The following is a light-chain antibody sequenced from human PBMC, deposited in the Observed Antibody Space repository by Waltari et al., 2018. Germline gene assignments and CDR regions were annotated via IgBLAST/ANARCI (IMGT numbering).Light chain of an antibody. CDR3: QKYGSLPAT. Sequence: EIVLTQSPGTLSLSPGERATLSCRASQSVSRTLAWYQQKPGQAPRLLIYGASSRATGIPDRFSGSGSGTDFSLTISSLEPEDFAVYYCQKYGSLPATFGQGTKVEIK. V-gene: IGKV3-20*01. CDR2: GAS. J-gene: IGKJ1*01. CDR1: QSVSRT.